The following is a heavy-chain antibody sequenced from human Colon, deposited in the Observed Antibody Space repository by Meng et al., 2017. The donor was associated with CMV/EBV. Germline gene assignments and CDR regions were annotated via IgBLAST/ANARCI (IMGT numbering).Heavy chain of an antibody. Sequence: GSLRLSCNVSGGSVNSGSYYWTWIRQPPGKGLEWIGYISYSGNTNYNPSLKSRVTISVDTSKNQFSLKLSSVTAADTAVYYCAREGRSLFWSGYLDWFDPWGQGTLVTVSS. CDR1: GGSVNSGSYY. D-gene: IGHD3-3*01. J-gene: IGHJ5*02. CDR3: AREGRSLFWSGYLDWFDP. CDR2: ISYSGNT. V-gene: IGHV4-61*01.